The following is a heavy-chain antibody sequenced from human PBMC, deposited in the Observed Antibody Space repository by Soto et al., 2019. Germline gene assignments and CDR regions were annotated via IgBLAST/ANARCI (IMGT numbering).Heavy chain of an antibody. CDR1: SGSISSSNW. J-gene: IGHJ6*03. V-gene: IGHV4-4*02. CDR2: IYRSGST. Sequence: SETLSLTCAVSSGSISSSNWWGWVRQPPGKGLEWIGEIYRSGSTNYNPSLKSRVTISVDKSKNQFSLKLSSVTAADTAVYYCARIGRLYCSSTSCYYYYYYMDVWGKGTTVTVSS. D-gene: IGHD2-2*01. CDR3: ARIGRLYCSSTSCYYYYYYMDV.